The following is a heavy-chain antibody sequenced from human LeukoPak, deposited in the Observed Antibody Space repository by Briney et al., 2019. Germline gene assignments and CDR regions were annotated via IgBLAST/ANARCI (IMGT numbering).Heavy chain of an antibody. Sequence: GGPQRLSCAGCGLHFNNYGMIWARQAPGRGLEWISYISSSSNTIYYADSVKGRFTISRENAKNSLYLQMKSLGAEDTAVYYCAPIYCDSSSCSHYFEYWGQGTLVIVSS. D-gene: IGHD2-15*01. CDR2: ISSSSNTI. CDR3: APIYCDSSSCSHYFEY. J-gene: IGHJ4*02. CDR1: GLHFNNYG. V-gene: IGHV3-48*01.